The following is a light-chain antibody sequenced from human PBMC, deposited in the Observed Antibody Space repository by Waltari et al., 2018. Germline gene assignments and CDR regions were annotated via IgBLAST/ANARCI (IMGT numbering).Light chain of an antibody. CDR1: GSGGS. CDR3: SSDAVSNNFYD. Sequence: QSALTQPPSASGSPGQSVPISCPGTGSGGSVSWYQQLPGKAPKLLIYEVSKRPSGVPDRFSGSKSGNTASLTVSGLQAEDEGDYYCSSDAVSNNFYDFGSGTKVTVL. CDR2: EVS. J-gene: IGLJ1*01. V-gene: IGLV2-8*01.